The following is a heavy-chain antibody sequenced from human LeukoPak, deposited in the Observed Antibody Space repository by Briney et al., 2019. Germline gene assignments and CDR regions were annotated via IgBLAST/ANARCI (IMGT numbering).Heavy chain of an antibody. Sequence: PGGSLRLSCAASGFTFCSYGMNWVRQAPGKGLEGVAGLSYDGFDKYYAASVKGRYSVSRYNSQNTLFLEMDSLRPEDTAVYYCANALTGDPRLLDPVIDVWGQGATVIVSS. CDR2: LSYDGFDK. CDR1: GFTFCSYG. CDR3: ANALTGDPRLLDPVIDV. V-gene: IGHV3-30*18. J-gene: IGHJ6*01. D-gene: IGHD3/OR15-3a*01.